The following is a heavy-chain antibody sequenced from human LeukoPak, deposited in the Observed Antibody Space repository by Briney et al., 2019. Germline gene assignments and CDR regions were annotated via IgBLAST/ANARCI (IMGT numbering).Heavy chain of an antibody. CDR3: AKWKYSNSGIDDY. CDR2: ISGSGDNT. V-gene: IGHV3-23*01. J-gene: IGHJ4*02. CDR1: GFTFSSYA. Sequence: GGSLRLSCAASGFTFSSYAMSWVRQAPGKGLKWVSTISGSGDNTYYADSVKGRFTISRDNSKNMLYLQMNSLRAEDTAVYYCAKWKYSNSGIDDYWGQGTLVTVSS. D-gene: IGHD6-6*01.